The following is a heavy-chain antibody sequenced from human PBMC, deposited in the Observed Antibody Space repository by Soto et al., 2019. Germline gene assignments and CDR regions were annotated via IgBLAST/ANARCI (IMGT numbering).Heavy chain of an antibody. J-gene: IGHJ6*03. Sequence: PSETLSLTCTVSGGSISSSSYYWGWIRQPPGKGLEWIGSIYYSGSTYYNPSLKSRVTISVDTSKNQFSLKLSSVTAADTAVYYCARHITATYYYGSGSYVKNDMDVWGKGTKVTVSS. CDR1: GGSISSSSYY. D-gene: IGHD3-10*01. CDR2: IYYSGST. CDR3: ARHITATYYYGSGSYVKNDMDV. V-gene: IGHV4-39*01.